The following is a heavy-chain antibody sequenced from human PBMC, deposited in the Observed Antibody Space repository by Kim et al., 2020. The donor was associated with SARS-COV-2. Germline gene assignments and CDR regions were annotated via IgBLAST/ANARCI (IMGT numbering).Heavy chain of an antibody. V-gene: IGHV3-23*01. CDR3: AKSHGWGLLPGYQSRGFDY. CDR2: ISGSGGST. D-gene: IGHD2-15*01. CDR1: GFTFSSYA. Sequence: GGSLRLSCAASGFTFSSYAMSWVRQAPGKGLEWVSAISGSGGSTYYADSVKGRFTISRDNSKNTLYLQMNSLRAEDTAVYYCAKSHGWGLLPGYQSRGFDYWGQGTLVTVSS. J-gene: IGHJ4*02.